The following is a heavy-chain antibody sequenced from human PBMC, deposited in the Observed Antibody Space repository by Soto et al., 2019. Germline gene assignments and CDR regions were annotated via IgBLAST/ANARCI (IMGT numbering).Heavy chain of an antibody. CDR2: INHSGST. D-gene: IGHD3-9*01. CDR1: GGSFSGYY. CDR3: AIFTRYFDWLFNPYFDY. Sequence: QVQLQQWGAGLLKPSETLSLTCAVYGGSFSGYYWSWIRQPPGKGLEWIGEINHSGSTNYNPSLKSRVTISVDTSKNQFSLKLSSVTAADTAVYYCAIFTRYFDWLFNPYFDYWGQGTLVTVSS. J-gene: IGHJ4*02. V-gene: IGHV4-34*01.